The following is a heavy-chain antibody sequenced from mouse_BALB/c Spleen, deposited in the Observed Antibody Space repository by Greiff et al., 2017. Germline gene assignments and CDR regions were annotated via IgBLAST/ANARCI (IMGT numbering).Heavy chain of an antibody. J-gene: IGHJ2*01. CDR1: GYSFTSYW. CDR3: TRGRYYGSSFDY. Sequence: EVQLVESGTVLARPGASVKMSCKASGYSFTSYWMHWVKQRPGQGLEWIGAIYPGNSDTSYNQKFKGKAKLTAVTSASTAYMELSSLTNEDSAVYYCTRGRYYGSSFDYWGQGTTLTVSS. V-gene: IGHV1-5*01. D-gene: IGHD1-1*01. CDR2: IYPGNSDT.